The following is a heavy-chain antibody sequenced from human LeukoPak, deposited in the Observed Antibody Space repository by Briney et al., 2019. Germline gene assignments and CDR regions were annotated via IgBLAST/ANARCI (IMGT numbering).Heavy chain of an antibody. CDR1: GGSISSYH. V-gene: IGHV4-4*09. Sequence: KPSETLSLTCTVSGGSISSYHWSWVRQPPGKGLGWIGYILTSGTTNYNPSLKSRLTISVDTYKNQFTLRLSSVTAADTAVYYCARLRVSGSYLYYFDYWGQGTLVTVSS. CDR2: ILTSGTT. CDR3: ARLRVSGSYLYYFDY. D-gene: IGHD1-26*01. J-gene: IGHJ4*02.